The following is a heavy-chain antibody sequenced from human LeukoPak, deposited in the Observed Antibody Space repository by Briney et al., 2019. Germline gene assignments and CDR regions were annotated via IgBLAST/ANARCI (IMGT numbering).Heavy chain of an antibody. CDR1: GFTFSHYG. CDR2: ISYDGSNK. D-gene: IGHD6-25*01. V-gene: IGHV3-30*03. CDR3: ARFAAGGSYYYYMDV. Sequence: GGSLRLSCAASGFTFSHYGVHWVRQAPGKGLEWVAVISYDGSNKYFADSVKARFTISRDNSKNTVFLQMDSLRADDTAVYYCARFAAGGSYYYYMDVWGKGTMVTVSS. J-gene: IGHJ6*03.